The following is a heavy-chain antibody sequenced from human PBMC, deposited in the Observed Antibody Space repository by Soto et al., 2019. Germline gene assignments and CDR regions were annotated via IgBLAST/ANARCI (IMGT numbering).Heavy chain of an antibody. D-gene: IGHD6-13*01. J-gene: IGHJ4*02. Sequence: PGGSLRLSCAASGFTFSSYDMHWVRQAPGKGLEWVAVIWYDGSNKYYADSVKGRFTISRDNSKNTLYLQMNSLRAEDTAVYSRSRRGAPYSNRRYYFDYWGQGTLVTVSS. V-gene: IGHV3-33*01. CDR1: GFTFSSYD. CDR2: IWYDGSNK. CDR3: SRRGAPYSNRRYYFDY.